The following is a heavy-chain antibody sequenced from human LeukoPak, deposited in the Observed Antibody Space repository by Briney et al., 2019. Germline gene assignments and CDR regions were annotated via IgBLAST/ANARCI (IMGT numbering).Heavy chain of an antibody. J-gene: IGHJ4*02. Sequence: ASVKVSCKASGYTFTGYYMHWVRQATGQGLEWMGWMNPNSGNTGYAQKFQGRVTMTRNTSISTAYMELSSLRSEDTAVYYCARLQQNRRITIFGVVIISKGYFDYWGQGTLVTVSS. CDR3: ARLQQNRRITIFGVVIISKGYFDY. CDR1: GYTFTGYY. D-gene: IGHD3-3*01. V-gene: IGHV1-8*02. CDR2: MNPNSGNT.